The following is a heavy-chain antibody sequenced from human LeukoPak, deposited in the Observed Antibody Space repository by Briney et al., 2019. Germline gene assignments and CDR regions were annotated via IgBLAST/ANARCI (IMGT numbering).Heavy chain of an antibody. CDR1: GFTFRSYW. CDR3: VRDKQVGPSLFDY. V-gene: IGHV3-7*01. J-gene: IGHJ4*02. Sequence: GGSLRLSCTASGFTFRSYWMSWVRQAPGKGLEWVAIINQGGSDKYYGDSVEGRFTISRDNAENLLYLELNTLRAEDTAFYYCVRDKQVGPSLFDYWGQGTLVTVSS. CDR2: INQGGSDK. D-gene: IGHD1-26*01.